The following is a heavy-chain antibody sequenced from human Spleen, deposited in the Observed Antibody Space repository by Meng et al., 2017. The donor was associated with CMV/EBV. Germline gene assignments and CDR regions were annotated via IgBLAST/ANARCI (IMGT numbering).Heavy chain of an antibody. V-gene: IGHV3-11*04. CDR3: AKESSDFWSGYYLSDYYGMDV. CDR2: ISNYDSTV. CDR1: GFTFSDYY. D-gene: IGHD3-3*01. Sequence: GGSLRLSCAASGFTFSDYYMTWIRQAPGKGLEWVSYISNYDSTVYYADSVKGRFAISRDNDEKSLYLQMNSLRAEDTAVYYCAKESSDFWSGYYLSDYYGMDVWGQGTTVTVSS. J-gene: IGHJ6*02.